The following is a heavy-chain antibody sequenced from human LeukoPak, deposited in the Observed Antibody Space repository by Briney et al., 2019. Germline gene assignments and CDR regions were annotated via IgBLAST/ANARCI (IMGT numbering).Heavy chain of an antibody. CDR1: GGSISSGDYY. CDR2: IYYSGST. V-gene: IGHV4-30-4*08. Sequence: PSETLSLTCTVSGGSISSGDYYWSWIRQPPGKGLECIGYIYYSGSTYYNPSLKSRVTISVDTSKNQFSLKLSSVTAADTAVYYCARGSGNSGWFDPWGQGTLVTVSS. J-gene: IGHJ5*02. D-gene: IGHD4-23*01. CDR3: ARGSGNSGWFDP.